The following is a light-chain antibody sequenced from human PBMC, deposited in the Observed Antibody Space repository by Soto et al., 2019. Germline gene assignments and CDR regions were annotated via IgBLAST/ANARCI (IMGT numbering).Light chain of an antibody. J-gene: IGKJ4*02. V-gene: IGKV1-5*01. CDR3: QQCKSCPHT. CDR1: QSISSW. Sequence: DIQMTQSPSTLSASVGDRVTITCRASQSISSWLAWYQQKPGKAPKLLIYDASSLESGVPSRFSGSGSGTEFTLTIRSLQPEDGATYYCQQCKSCPHTFGGGAKVDLK. CDR2: DAS.